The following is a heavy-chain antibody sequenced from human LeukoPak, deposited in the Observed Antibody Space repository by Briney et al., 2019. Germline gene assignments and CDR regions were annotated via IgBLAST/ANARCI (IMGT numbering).Heavy chain of an antibody. CDR3: AKGGTGGFDY. D-gene: IGHD7-27*01. J-gene: IGHJ4*02. CDR2: INPDSGGT. CDR1: GYTFTGYY. V-gene: IGHV1-2*06. Sequence: GASVKVSCKASGYTFTGYYMHWVRQAPGQGLEWMERINPDSGGTNYAQKFQGRVTMTRDTSISTAYMELSRLKSDDTAVYYCAKGGTGGFDYWGQGTLVTVSS.